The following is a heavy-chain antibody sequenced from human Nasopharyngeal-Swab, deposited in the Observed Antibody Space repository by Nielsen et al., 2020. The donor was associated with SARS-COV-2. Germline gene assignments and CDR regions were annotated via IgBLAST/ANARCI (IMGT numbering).Heavy chain of an antibody. V-gene: IGHV2-26*01. CDR2: LFSNDEK. D-gene: IGHD3-9*01. CDR3: ARILKDYDILTGYYISRGSYYFDY. Sequence: SCPTLAKPTETITLTCTVTGFSLSNARMGVSWIRQPPRKALESLAPLFSNDEKSNSTALKSRLTFSKDTSQSQVVLTMTNMDPVDTATYYCARILKDYDILTGYYISRGSYYFDYWGQGTLVTVSS. CDR1: GFSLSNARMG. J-gene: IGHJ4*02.